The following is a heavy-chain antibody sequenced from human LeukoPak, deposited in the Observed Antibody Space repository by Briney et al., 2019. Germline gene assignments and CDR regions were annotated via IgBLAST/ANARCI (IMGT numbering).Heavy chain of an antibody. D-gene: IGHD3-3*01. CDR3: TILEWLLRVDV. CDR1: GFTVSSNY. V-gene: IGHV3-30*03. CDR2: ISYDGSNK. J-gene: IGHJ6*04. Sequence: PGGSLRLSCAASGFTVSSNYMSWVRQAPGKGLEWVAVISYDGSNKYYADSVKGRFTISRDNSKNTLYLQMNSLRAEDTAVYYCTILEWLLRVDVWGKGTTVTVSS.